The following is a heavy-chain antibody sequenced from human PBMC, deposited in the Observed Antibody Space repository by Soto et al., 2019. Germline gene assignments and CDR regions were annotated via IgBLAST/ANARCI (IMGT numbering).Heavy chain of an antibody. J-gene: IGHJ3*02. Sequence: PGESLKISCAASGFTFSSYWMTWFRQAPGKGLEWVANIKQDESKRYYVDSVEGRFTISRDNAKNSLFLQMNSLRAEDTAVYYCARDSSPSYSSRWYDAFDIWGQGTMVTVSS. CDR1: GFTFSSYW. CDR2: IKQDESKR. CDR3: ARDSSPSYSSRWYDAFDI. D-gene: IGHD6-13*01. V-gene: IGHV3-7*05.